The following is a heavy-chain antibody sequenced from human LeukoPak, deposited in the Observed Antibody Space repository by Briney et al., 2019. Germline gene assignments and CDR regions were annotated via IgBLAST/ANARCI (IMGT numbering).Heavy chain of an antibody. Sequence: GSLRPSRAASGFTFTTYGMNWVRQAPGEGLEWVSSISGSGSHTYYADSVKGRLTTSRDNSKNTLYLQMNSLTAEDTAVYYCAKNGEPHYYMDVWGKGTTVTVSS. CDR3: AKNGEPHYYMDV. V-gene: IGHV3-23*01. CDR2: ISGSGSHT. D-gene: IGHD1-14*01. J-gene: IGHJ6*03. CDR1: GFTFTTYG.